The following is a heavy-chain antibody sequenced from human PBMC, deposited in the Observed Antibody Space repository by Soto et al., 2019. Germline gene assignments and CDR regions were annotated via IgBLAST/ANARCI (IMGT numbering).Heavy chain of an antibody. J-gene: IGHJ4*01. V-gene: IGHV5-10-1*01. D-gene: IGHD3-3*01. CDR1: GYRFPSYW. CDR3: AWKSNYDLDDFDN. Sequence: GGYPKISCQGSGYRFPSYWLSWVRQMPGKGLEWMGRIDPSDSYTNYSPSFQGHVTISADKSISAAYLQWSSLKASDTARYYCAWKSNYDLDDFDNWGQGTMVTVSS. CDR2: IDPSDSYT.